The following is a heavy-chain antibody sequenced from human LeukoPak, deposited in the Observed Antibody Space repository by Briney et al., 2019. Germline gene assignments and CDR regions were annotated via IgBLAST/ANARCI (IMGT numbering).Heavy chain of an antibody. CDR1: GFTFSTYD. J-gene: IGHJ3*02. D-gene: IGHD3-22*01. CDR3: ARAIVVRSGGFDI. Sequence: PGGSLRLSCAASGFTFSTYDMHWVRQVIGKGLEWVSAIDTAGDTHYLGSVKGRFTISRENAKNSLYLHMNSLRAGDTAVYFCARAIVVRSGGFDIWGQGTMVTVSS. CDR2: IDTAGDT. V-gene: IGHV3-13*04.